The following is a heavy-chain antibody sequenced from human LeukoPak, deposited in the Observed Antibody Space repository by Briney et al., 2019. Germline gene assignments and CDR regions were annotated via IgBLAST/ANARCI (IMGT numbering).Heavy chain of an antibody. J-gene: IGHJ4*02. CDR3: AKYYDSSGYYYGVGFDY. CDR2: ISGSGGGT. D-gene: IGHD3-22*01. V-gene: IGHV3-23*01. CDR1: GLTFSSYA. Sequence: WGSLILSCAASGLTFSSYAMSWVRKAPGKGLEWLSAISGSGGGTYYADSVKGGITLSRDKTNNSLYKHKNSPRAEDTAVYYCAKYYDSSGYYYGVGFDYWGQGTLVTVSS.